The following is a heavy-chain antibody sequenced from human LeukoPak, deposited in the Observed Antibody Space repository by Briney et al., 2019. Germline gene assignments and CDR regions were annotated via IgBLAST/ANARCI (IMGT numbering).Heavy chain of an antibody. J-gene: IGHJ4*02. CDR2: ISGSGGST. CDR3: AKDDTVPMYYFDY. Sequence: GGSLRLSCAASGFTFSSHAMSWVRQAPGKGLEWVSAISGSGGSTYYADSVKGRFTISRDNSKNTLYLQMNSLRAEDTAVYYCAKDDTVPMYYFDYWGQGTLVTVSS. CDR1: GFTFSSHA. D-gene: IGHD4-17*01. V-gene: IGHV3-23*01.